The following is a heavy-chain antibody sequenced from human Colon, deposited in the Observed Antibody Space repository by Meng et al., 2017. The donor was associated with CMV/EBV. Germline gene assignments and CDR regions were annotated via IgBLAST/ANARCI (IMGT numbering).Heavy chain of an antibody. CDR2: IGNGGDTIGNGGDT. CDR3: TRGRLHGFAA. J-gene: IGHJ5*02. D-gene: IGHD3-10*01. CDR1: GFDFRSYD. Sequence: GESLKISCAASGFDFRSYDMHWVRQVKGKGLEWVSAIGNGGDTIGNGGDTYYAGSVKDRFTISRENEKNTLYLQMNSLRVGDTAVYYCTRGRLHGFAAWGQGTLVTVSS. V-gene: IGHV3-13*01.